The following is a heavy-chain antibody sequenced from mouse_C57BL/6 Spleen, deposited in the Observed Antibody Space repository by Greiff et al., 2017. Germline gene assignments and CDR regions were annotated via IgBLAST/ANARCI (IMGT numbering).Heavy chain of an antibody. J-gene: IGHJ1*03. CDR1: GYTFTDYY. D-gene: IGHD4-1*01. V-gene: IGHV1-19*01. Sequence: EVQLQQSGPVLVKPGASVKMSCKASGYTFTDYYMNWVKQSHGKSLEWIGVINPYNGGTSYNQKFKGKATLTVDKSSSTAYMELNSLTSEDSAVYYCARGSGAHWYFDVWRTGTTVTVSS. CDR3: ARGSGAHWYFDV. CDR2: INPYNGGT.